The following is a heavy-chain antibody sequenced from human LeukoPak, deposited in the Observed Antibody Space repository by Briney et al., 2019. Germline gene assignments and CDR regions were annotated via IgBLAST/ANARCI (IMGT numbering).Heavy chain of an antibody. J-gene: IGHJ3*02. Sequence: GGSLRLSCTASEFTFSRYWMSWVRQAPGKGLEWVANIKEDGSEKYYVDSVNGRFTISRDNAKNSLYLQMNSLRAEDTAVYYCAGRIFDIWGQGTMVTVSS. CDR3: AGRIFDI. CDR2: IKEDGSEK. V-gene: IGHV3-7*01. D-gene: IGHD1-26*01. CDR1: EFTFSRYW.